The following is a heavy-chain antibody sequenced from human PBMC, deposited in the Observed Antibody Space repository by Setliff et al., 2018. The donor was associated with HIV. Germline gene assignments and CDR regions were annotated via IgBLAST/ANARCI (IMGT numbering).Heavy chain of an antibody. J-gene: IGHJ6*02. CDR3: ARGRKFITSRASFYYGLDV. V-gene: IGHV4-34*01. CDR1: GGSFSGYS. D-gene: IGHD1-1*01. Sequence: SETLSLTCAVYGGSFSGYSWNWVRQPPGKGLEWIGAFIHSGNTTYNPSVRSRVTTSMDSSMNQFSLKLTSVTAADTAVYYCARGRKFITSRASFYYGLDVWGPGTTVTVSS. CDR2: FIHSGNT.